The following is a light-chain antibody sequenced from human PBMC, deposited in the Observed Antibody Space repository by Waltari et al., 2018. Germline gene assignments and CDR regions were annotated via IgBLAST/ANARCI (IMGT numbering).Light chain of an antibody. V-gene: IGLV1-40*01. CDR3: QSYDSLSGRV. CDR2: ENS. CDR1: SFDIGAGYD. Sequence: QSVLTQPPSVSGAPGQRVTLSCTGSSFDIGAGYDVHWYQQVPGTAPKLLIYENSHRPSGGPARISCSRSGTSASLAITGLQAEDEADYYCQSYDSLSGRVFGGGTKLTVL. J-gene: IGLJ3*02.